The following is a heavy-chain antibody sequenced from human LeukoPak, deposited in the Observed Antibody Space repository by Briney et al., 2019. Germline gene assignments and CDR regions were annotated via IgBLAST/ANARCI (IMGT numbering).Heavy chain of an antibody. D-gene: IGHD5-12*01. CDR2: ISSDASTT. Sequence: GGSLRLSCAASGFTFSSHWMHWVRQTPGKGLVWVSRISSDASTTNYADSVKGRFTISRDNAKNTLYLQMNSLKTEDTAVYYCATDGLVATILPFFDHWGQGTPVTVSS. V-gene: IGHV3-74*01. CDR1: GFTFSSHW. J-gene: IGHJ4*02. CDR3: ATDGLVATILPFFDH.